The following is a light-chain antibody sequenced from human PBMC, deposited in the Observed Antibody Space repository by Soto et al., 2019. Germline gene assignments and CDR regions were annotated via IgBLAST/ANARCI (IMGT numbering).Light chain of an antibody. V-gene: IGKV3-11*01. CDR3: QQRSNWPLT. CDR1: QSVSSY. Sequence: IVLTHSPATLSFSPGEIATLSCRASQSVSSYLAWYQQKPGQAPRLLIYDASNRATGIPARFSGSGSGTDFTLTISSLEPEDFAVYYCQQRSNWPLTFGGGTKVDIK. J-gene: IGKJ4*01. CDR2: DAS.